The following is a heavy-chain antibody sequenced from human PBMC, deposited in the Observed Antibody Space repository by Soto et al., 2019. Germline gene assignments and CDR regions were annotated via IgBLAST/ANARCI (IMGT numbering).Heavy chain of an antibody. D-gene: IGHD5-18*01. J-gene: IGHJ4*02. CDR3: ARAGMYSYGLLGY. CDR1: GGSFSGYY. CDR2: INHSGST. Sequence: QVQLQQWGAGLLKPSETLSLTCAVYGGSFSGYYWSWIRQPPGKGLEWIGEINHSGSTNYNPSLKSRVTISVDTSKNQFSLKLSSVTAADTAVYYCARAGMYSYGLLGYWGQGTLVTVSS. V-gene: IGHV4-34*01.